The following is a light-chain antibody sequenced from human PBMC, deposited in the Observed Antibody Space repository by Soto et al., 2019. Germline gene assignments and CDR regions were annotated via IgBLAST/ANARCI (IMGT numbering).Light chain of an antibody. Sequence: DIQMTQSPSSLSASVGDRFTMTCRASQSLNNGLAWYQQKPGKAPNLLIYDASTLERGVPSRFSGTGSGTEFTLTISSLQPDDFATYYCQQYHRSSITFGQGTRLEIK. J-gene: IGKJ5*01. CDR3: QQYHRSSIT. CDR2: DAS. V-gene: IGKV1-5*01. CDR1: QSLNNG.